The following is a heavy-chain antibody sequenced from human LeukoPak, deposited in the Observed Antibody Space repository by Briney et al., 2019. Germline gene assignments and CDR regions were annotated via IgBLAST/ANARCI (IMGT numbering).Heavy chain of an antibody. J-gene: IGHJ6*03. CDR3: ARQINDYDILTGYPYYYYMDV. V-gene: IGHV4-59*01. CDR2: IYYSGST. CDR1: GGSISSYY. D-gene: IGHD3-9*01. Sequence: SETLSLTCTVSGGSISSYYWSWIRQPPGKGLESIGYIYYSGSTNYNPSLKSRVTISVDTSKNQFSLKLSSVTAADTAVYYCARQINDYDILTGYPYYYYMDVWGKGTTVTISS.